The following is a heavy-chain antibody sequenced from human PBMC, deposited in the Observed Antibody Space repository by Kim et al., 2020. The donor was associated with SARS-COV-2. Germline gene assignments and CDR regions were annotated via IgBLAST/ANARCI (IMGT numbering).Heavy chain of an antibody. Sequence: GGSLRLSCAASGFTFGDYGMSWVRQTPGKGLEWVSSITWNDNTAYAESVKGRFTISRDNAKNSLFLQMNSLRAEDTALYYCAKSRGRTLWANALDVWGQGTTVTVSS. CDR2: ITWNDNT. CDR3: AKSRGRTLWANALDV. CDR1: GFTFGDYG. V-gene: IGHV3-20*04. J-gene: IGHJ6*02. D-gene: IGHD3-10*01.